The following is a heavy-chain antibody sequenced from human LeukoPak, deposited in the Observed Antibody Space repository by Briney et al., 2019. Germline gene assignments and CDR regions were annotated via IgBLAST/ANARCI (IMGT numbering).Heavy chain of an antibody. J-gene: IGHJ6*03. CDR2: IKQDGSEK. Sequence: PGGSLRLSCAAPGFTFSSYWMSWVRQAPGKGLEWVANIKQDGSEKYYVDSVKGRFTISRDNAKNSLYLQMNSLRAEDTAVYYCARDGYNLAYYYYYMDVWGKGTTVTVSS. CDR3: ARDGYNLAYYYYYMDV. V-gene: IGHV3-7*01. D-gene: IGHD5-24*01. CDR1: GFTFSSYW.